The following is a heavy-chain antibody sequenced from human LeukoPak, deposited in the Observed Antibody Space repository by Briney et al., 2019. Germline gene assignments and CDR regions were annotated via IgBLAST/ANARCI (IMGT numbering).Heavy chain of an antibody. J-gene: IGHJ4*02. CDR1: GGSMSNYY. CDR2: IYYSGST. Sequence: SETLSLTCTVSGGSMSNYYWSWIRQPPGKGLEWIGYIYYSGSTNYNPSLKSRVTISVDTSKNQFSLKLSSVTAADTAVYYCASEDFDYWGQGTLVTVSS. V-gene: IGHV4-59*01. CDR3: ASEDFDY.